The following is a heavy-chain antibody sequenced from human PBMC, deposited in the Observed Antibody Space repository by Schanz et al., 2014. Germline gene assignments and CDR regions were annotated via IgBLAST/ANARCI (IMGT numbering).Heavy chain of an antibody. V-gene: IGHV3-23*05. Sequence: DVQLLESGGGLVQPGGSLRLSCAASGFAFSSYSMNWVRQAPGKGLEWVSTIYASGATYYADSVKGRFTISRDNSKNTLYLQMNSLRAEDTAVYYCARPRFDYGEVDYWGQGTLVTVSS. J-gene: IGHJ4*02. CDR1: GFAFSSYS. D-gene: IGHD4-17*01. CDR2: IYASGAT. CDR3: ARPRFDYGEVDY.